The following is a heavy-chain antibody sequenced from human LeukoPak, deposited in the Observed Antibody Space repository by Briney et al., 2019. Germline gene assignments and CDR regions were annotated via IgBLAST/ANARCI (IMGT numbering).Heavy chain of an antibody. CDR2: ISSSSSYT. Sequence: GGSLRLSCAASEFTFSDYYMSWIRQAPGKGLEWVSYISSSSSYTNHADSVKGRFTISRDNAKNSLYLQMNSLRAEDTAVYYCARNHYDILTGYCYDYWGQGTLVTVSS. J-gene: IGHJ4*02. D-gene: IGHD3-9*01. V-gene: IGHV3-11*06. CDR1: EFTFSDYY. CDR3: ARNHYDILTGYCYDY.